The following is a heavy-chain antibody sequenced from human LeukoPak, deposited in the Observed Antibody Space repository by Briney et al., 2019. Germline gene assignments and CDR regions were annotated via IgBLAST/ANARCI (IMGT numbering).Heavy chain of an antibody. CDR1: GFTFSSYS. Sequence: WGSLCFSCAAYGFTFSSYSMDWVRQGPGQGLEWVLSISSSSSYIYYADSVKGRFTISRDNAKNSLYLQMNSLRAEDTAVYYCAREMVVAANSWIFDYWGQGTLVTVSS. V-gene: IGHV3-21*01. CDR2: ISSSSSYI. D-gene: IGHD2-15*01. CDR3: AREMVVAANSWIFDY. J-gene: IGHJ4*02.